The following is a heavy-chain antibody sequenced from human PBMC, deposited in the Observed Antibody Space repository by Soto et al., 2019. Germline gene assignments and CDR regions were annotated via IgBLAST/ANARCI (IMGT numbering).Heavy chain of an antibody. Sequence: QVQLVESGGGEVQPGRSLTISCAASGFTFSTYGMHWVRQTPGKGLEWVAVISDDGTNKFYSDSVKGRFTISKDNFKNTLTLQTNSMRADDTAVYFYAKDLQSYGDYDYYCYGMDVWGLGNRVTVSS. V-gene: IGHV3-30*18. CDR3: AKDLQSYGDYDYYCYGMDV. CDR1: GFTFSTYG. D-gene: IGHD4-17*01. CDR2: ISDDGTNK. J-gene: IGHJ6*02.